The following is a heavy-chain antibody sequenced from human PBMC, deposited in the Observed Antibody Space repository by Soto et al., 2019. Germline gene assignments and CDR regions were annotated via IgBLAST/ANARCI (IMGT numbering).Heavy chain of an antibody. CDR2: ISYDGSNK. CDR3: ARRQKTPMTTEYYFDY. CDR1: GFTFSSYA. J-gene: IGHJ4*02. Sequence: GGSLRLSCAASGFTFSSYAMHWVRQAPGKGLEWVAVISYDGSNKYYADSVKGRFTISRDNSKNTLYLQMNSLRAEDTAVYYCARRQKTPMTTEYYFDYWGQGTLVTVSS. D-gene: IGHD4-4*01. V-gene: IGHV3-30-3*01.